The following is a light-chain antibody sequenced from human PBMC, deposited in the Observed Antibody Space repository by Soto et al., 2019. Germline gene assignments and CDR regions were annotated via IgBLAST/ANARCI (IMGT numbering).Light chain of an antibody. V-gene: IGKV1-5*01. J-gene: IGKJ1*01. CDR3: QQYDSYSSWT. CDR1: QSISWY. CDR2: DAS. Sequence: DIQMTQSPSTLSASVEDRVTITCRASQSISWYLAWYQQKPGKAPKLLIYDASRLKSGVPSRFSGSGSGTEFTITISSLQPDDFATYYCQQYDSYSSWTFGQGTKVEVK.